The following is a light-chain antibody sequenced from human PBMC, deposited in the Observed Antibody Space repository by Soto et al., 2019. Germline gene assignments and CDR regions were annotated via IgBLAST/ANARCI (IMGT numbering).Light chain of an antibody. CDR2: GTS. J-gene: IGKJ1*01. CDR3: QQYDTSPRT. Sequence: EIVLTQSPGTLSLSPGEIATLSCRASQTVNSIYLAWYQQKPGQAPRLLIYGTSNRDTGIPDRFSGSGYGTDCTLNISRLEPEDFAVYYCQQYDTSPRTFGQGTKVEIK. V-gene: IGKV3-20*01. CDR1: QTVNSIY.